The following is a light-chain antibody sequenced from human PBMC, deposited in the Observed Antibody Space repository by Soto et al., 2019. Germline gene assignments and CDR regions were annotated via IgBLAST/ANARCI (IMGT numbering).Light chain of an antibody. Sequence: QLVLTQPASVSGSPGQSITISCTGTSSDVGGYNYVSWYQHHPGKAPKLLISEVTNRPSGVSNRFSGSKSGNTASLTISGLQAGDETDYFCSSYSVINTVVFGGGTKLTVL. CDR1: SSDVGGYNY. J-gene: IGLJ2*01. CDR2: EVT. CDR3: SSYSVINTVV. V-gene: IGLV2-14*01.